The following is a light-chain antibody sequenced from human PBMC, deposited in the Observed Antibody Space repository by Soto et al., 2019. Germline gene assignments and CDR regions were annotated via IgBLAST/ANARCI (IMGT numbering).Light chain of an antibody. CDR1: QSVSFW. J-gene: IGKJ1*01. V-gene: IGKV1-5*03. Sequence: DIQMTQSPSSLSASVGDGVTITCRASQSVSFWLAWYQQKPGKAPKLLIYKASTLESGVPSRFSGGGFGTEFTLTISSLQPDDYATYYCQQYQTFWTFGQGTKVDIK. CDR2: KAS. CDR3: QQYQTFWT.